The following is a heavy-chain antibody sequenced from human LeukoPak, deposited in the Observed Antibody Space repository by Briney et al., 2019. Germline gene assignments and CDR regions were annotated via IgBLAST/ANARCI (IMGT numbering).Heavy chain of an antibody. D-gene: IGHD3-10*01. CDR1: GGSFSGYY. CDR2: INHSGST. J-gene: IGHJ3*02. V-gene: IGHV4-34*01. Sequence: SETLSLTCAVYGGSFSGYYWSWIRQPPGKGLEWIGEINHSGSTNYNPSLKSRVTISVDTSRSQFSLKLSSVTAADTAVYYCASQWFGELLGGDAFDIWGQGTMVTVSS. CDR3: ASQWFGELLGGDAFDI.